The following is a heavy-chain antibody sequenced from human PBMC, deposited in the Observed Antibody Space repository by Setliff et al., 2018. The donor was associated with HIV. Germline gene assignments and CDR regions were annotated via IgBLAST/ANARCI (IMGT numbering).Heavy chain of an antibody. D-gene: IGHD3-22*01. CDR3: AREDGYYYGWFDP. CDR2: INYSGST. Sequence: SETLSLTCGVYVGSLRSYYWSWIRQSPGKGLEWIGEINYSGSTNYNPSLKSRVTISVDTSKNQFSLKLSSVTAADTAVYYCAREDGYYYGWFDPWGQGTLVTVSS. V-gene: IGHV4-34*01. CDR1: VGSLRSYY. J-gene: IGHJ5*02.